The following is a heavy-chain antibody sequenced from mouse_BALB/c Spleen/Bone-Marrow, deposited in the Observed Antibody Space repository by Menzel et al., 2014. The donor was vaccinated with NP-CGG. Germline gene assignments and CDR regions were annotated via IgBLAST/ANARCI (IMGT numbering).Heavy chain of an antibody. CDR1: GNTFTSYD. CDR3: VRSRLRDWYFDV. D-gene: IGHD1-2*01. Sequence: VQLQQSGVELVKPGASVKLFCKASGNTFTSYDINWVRQRPEQGLEWIGWIFPGDSTTKYNEKFKGKATLSTDKSSSTVHMQLSRLTSEDSAVYFCVRSRLRDWYFDVWGAGTTVTISS. CDR2: IFPGDSTT. V-gene: IGHV1S56*01. J-gene: IGHJ1*01.